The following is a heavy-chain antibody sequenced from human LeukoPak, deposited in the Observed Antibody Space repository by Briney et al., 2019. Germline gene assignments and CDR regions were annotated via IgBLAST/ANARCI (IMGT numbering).Heavy chain of an antibody. CDR1: GFTFSSYA. V-gene: IGHV3-30*04. CDR3: ARRGTSCYTVPCYFDY. J-gene: IGHJ4*02. D-gene: IGHD2-2*02. Sequence: GGSLRLSCAASGFTFSSYAMHWVRQAPGKGLEWVAVISYDGSNKYYADSVKGRFTISRDNSKNTLYLQMNSPRAEDTAVYYCARRGTSCYTVPCYFDYWGQGTLVTVSS. CDR2: ISYDGSNK.